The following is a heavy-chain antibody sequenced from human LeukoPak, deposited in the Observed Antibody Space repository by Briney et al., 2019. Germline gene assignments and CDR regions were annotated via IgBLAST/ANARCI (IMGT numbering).Heavy chain of an antibody. V-gene: IGHV1-69*13. J-gene: IGHJ3*02. CDR2: IIPIFGTA. D-gene: IGHD3-3*01. Sequence: SVKVSCKASGGTFSSYAISWVRQAPGQGLEWMGGIIPIFGTANYAQKFQGRVTITADESTSTAYMELSSLRSEDTAVYYCARDVLESRAFDIWGQGTMVTVSS. CDR3: ARDVLESRAFDI. CDR1: GGTFSSYA.